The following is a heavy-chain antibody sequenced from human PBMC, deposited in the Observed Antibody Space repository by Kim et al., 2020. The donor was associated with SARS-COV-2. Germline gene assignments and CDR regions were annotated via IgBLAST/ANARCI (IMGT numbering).Heavy chain of an antibody. J-gene: IGHJ6*02. V-gene: IGHV3-23*01. CDR2: ISGSGGST. D-gene: IGHD3-3*01. Sequence: GGSLRLSCAASGFTFSSYAMSWVRQAPGKGLEWVSAISGSGGSTYYADSVKGRFTISRDNSKNTLYLQMNTLRAEDTAVYYCAKDGGITILGVVIPPAYYCTGMDASGQGTTVSASS. CDR3: AKDGGITILGVVIPPAYYCTGMDA. CDR1: GFTFSSYA.